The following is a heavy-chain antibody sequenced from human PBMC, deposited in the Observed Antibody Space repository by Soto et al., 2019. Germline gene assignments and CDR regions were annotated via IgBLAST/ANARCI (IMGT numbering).Heavy chain of an antibody. V-gene: IGHV1-69*12. CDR3: ASGIQLWLRRINNGYSG. D-gene: IGHD5-18*01. J-gene: IGHJ4*02. CDR2: IIPMFGTP. Sequence: QVQLVQSGAEVKKPESSVKVSCKAPVGTFSTYAISWVRQAPGHGLEWMGGIIPMFGTPNYAHRFQDRETITADESTNTVYMELSSLRSEDTAVYFCASGIQLWLRRINNGYSGWGQGTLVTVSS. CDR1: VGTFSTYA.